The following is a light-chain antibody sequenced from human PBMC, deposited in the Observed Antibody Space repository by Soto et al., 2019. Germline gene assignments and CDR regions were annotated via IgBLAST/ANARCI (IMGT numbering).Light chain of an antibody. Sequence: AVVTQSPLSRRVTRGQPASISCRSNQSLVHSDGIAYFSWFQQRPGRSPRRLIYKVSNRDSGVPARFSGSGSGTDFALKISRVEAEDVGVYYCRQGTHWPITFGQGTRLEIK. J-gene: IGKJ5*01. V-gene: IGKV2-30*02. CDR1: QSLVHSDGIAY. CDR2: KVS. CDR3: RQGTHWPIT.